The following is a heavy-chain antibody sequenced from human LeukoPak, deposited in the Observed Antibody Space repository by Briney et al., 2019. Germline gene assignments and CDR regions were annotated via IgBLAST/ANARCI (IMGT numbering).Heavy chain of an antibody. CDR2: IYSGGST. Sequence: GGSLRLSCAASGFTVSSNYMSWVRQAPGKGLEWVSVIYSGGSTHYADSVKGRFTISRDNSKNTLYLQMNSLRAEDTAVYYCASRPRDGYNYYFDYWGQGTLVTVSS. D-gene: IGHD5-24*01. CDR3: ASRPRDGYNYYFDY. V-gene: IGHV3-66*01. J-gene: IGHJ4*02. CDR1: GFTVSSNY.